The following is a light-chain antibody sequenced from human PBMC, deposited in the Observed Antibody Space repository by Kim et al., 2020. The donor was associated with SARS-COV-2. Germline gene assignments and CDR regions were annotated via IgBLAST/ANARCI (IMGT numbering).Light chain of an antibody. CDR2: DNN. CDR1: SSNIGNNY. Sequence: GQKVTISCTGSSSNIGNNYVYWYQHLPGTAPKLLIYDNNKRPSGIPDRFSGSKSGTSATLGITGLQTGDEADYYCGTWDTSLSAVAFGGGTQLTVL. V-gene: IGLV1-51*01. J-gene: IGLJ2*01. CDR3: GTWDTSLSAVA.